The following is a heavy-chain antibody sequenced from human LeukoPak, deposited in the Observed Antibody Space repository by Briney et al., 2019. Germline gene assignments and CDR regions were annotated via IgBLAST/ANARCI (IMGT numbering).Heavy chain of an antibody. D-gene: IGHD1-26*01. Sequence: ASVKVSCKASGYTFTDYIHWVRQAPGQGLEWMGWINPNSGGTNYAQKFQGRVTMTRDTSISTAYMELSRLRSDDTAVYYCARGPLSSPYYVEWGQGTLVTVSS. CDR3: ARGPLSSPYYVE. CDR2: INPNSGGT. V-gene: IGHV1-2*02. J-gene: IGHJ4*02. CDR1: GYTFTDY.